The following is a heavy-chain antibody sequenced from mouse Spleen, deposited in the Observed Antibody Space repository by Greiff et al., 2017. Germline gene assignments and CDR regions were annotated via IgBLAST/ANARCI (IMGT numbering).Heavy chain of an antibody. D-gene: IGHD1-1*01. CDR2: ISSGGGNT. V-gene: IGHV5-9*04. CDR3: ARTTVVARYFDV. Sequence: EVKLVESGGGLVKLGGSLKLSCAASGFTFSSYAMSWVRQTPEKRLEWVATISSGGGNTYYPDSVKGRFTISRDNAKNTLYLQMSSLKSEDTAMYYCARTTVVARYFDVWGAGTTVTVSS. CDR1: GFTFSSYA. J-gene: IGHJ1*01.